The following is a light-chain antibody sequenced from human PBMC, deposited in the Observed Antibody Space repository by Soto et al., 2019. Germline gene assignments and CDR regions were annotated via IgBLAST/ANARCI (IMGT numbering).Light chain of an antibody. CDR1: QTISSNY. CDR3: QLYGSSPKT. CDR2: GAS. Sequence: EIVLTPSPGTLSLSPGERATLSCRATQTISSNYLAWYQQKPGQAPKLLIHGASTRATGIPDRFSGSGSGTDFTLTISRLEPEDFAVYYCQLYGSSPKTFGQGTKVDIK. V-gene: IGKV3-20*01. J-gene: IGKJ1*01.